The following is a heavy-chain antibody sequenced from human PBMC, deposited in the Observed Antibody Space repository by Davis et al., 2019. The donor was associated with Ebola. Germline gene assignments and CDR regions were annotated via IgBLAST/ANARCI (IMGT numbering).Heavy chain of an antibody. CDR1: GFILTHYA. D-gene: IGHD1-26*01. CDR3: ARDSGSYFSWFDP. V-gene: IGHV1-3*01. Sequence: AASVKVSCKASGFILTHYAIHWVRQAPGQRLDWMGWVHGGNGNTKYSQKFQGRVTITRDTSASTAYMELSSLRSEDTAVYYCARDSGSYFSWFDPWGQGTLVTVSS. J-gene: IGHJ5*02. CDR2: VHGGNGNT.